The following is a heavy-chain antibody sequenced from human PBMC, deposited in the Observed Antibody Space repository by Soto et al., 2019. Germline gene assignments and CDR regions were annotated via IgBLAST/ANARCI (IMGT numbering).Heavy chain of an antibody. J-gene: IGHJ4*02. CDR2: TNAGNGNT. V-gene: IGHV1-3*01. CDR3: AKTESYPSYYFDY. Sequence: SVKVSCKASGYTFTSYAMQWVRQAPGQRLEWMGWTNAGNGNTKYSQKFQGRVTITRDTAASTAYMEMSSLRSEDTAVCYCAKTESYPSYYFDYWGQGTLVTVSA. D-gene: IGHD1-26*01. CDR1: GYTFTSYA.